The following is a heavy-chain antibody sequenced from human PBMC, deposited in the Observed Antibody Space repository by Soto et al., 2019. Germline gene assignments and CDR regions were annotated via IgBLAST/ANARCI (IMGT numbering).Heavy chain of an antibody. J-gene: IGHJ5*02. CDR3: ARTREYIVVYP. CDR2: IYYSGST. D-gene: IGHD2-2*01. Sequence: SEPLSLNRTVSGGSISSGGYFWSWIRQHPGKGLEWIGYIYYSGSTYYNPSLKSRVTISVDTSKNQFSLKLSSVTAADTAVYYCARTREYIVVYPWGQGALVTVSS. CDR1: GGSISSGGYF. V-gene: IGHV4-31*03.